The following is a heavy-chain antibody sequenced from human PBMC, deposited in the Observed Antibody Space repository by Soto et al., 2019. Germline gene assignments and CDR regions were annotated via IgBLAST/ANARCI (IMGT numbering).Heavy chain of an antibody. CDR3: AKGYSSSLFDP. V-gene: IGHV3-23*01. CDR2: ISVSGCST. CDR1: AFTLSSYA. J-gene: IGHJ5*02. D-gene: IGHD6-13*01. Sequence: SGGSLRLSCAASAFTLSSYAMSWVRQAPGKWLEWFSAISVSGCSTXXADSVKGRXTISRYHSKNTXYLQRXSLRAEDTAVYYCAKGYSSSLFDPWVQGTLVTVSS.